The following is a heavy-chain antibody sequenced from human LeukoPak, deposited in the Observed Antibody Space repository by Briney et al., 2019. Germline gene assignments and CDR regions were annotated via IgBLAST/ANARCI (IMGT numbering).Heavy chain of an antibody. CDR3: ARFDFVYNARWRDNFDRYYYMDV. V-gene: IGHV3-48*04. D-gene: IGHD3-16*01. CDR1: GFTFSSYG. J-gene: IGHJ6*03. Sequence: SGGSLRLSCAASGFTFSSYGMTWVRQAPGKGLEWLSYISSSGSTIYYADSVKGRFTVSRDNAGNSLFLQMDRLRAEDAAVYYCARFDFVYNARWRDNFDRYYYMDVWGKGTTVMISS. CDR2: ISSSGSTI.